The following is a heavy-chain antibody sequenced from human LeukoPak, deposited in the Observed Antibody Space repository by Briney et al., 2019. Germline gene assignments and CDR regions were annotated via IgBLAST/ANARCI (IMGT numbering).Heavy chain of an antibody. J-gene: IGHJ3*02. Sequence: GGSLRLSCAASGFTFSSYSMNWVRQAPGKGLEWVSSISSSSSYIYYADSVKGRFTISGDNAKNSLYLQMNSLRAEDTAVYYCANGGSSWYPYAFYIWGQGTMVTVSS. CDR2: ISSSSSYI. V-gene: IGHV3-21*04. D-gene: IGHD6-13*01. CDR1: GFTFSSYS. CDR3: ANGGSSWYPYAFYI.